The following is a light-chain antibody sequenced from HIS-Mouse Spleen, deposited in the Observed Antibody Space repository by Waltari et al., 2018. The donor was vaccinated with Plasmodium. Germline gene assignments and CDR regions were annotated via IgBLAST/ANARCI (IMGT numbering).Light chain of an antibody. CDR3: QVWDSSSDHPV. J-gene: IGLJ2*01. V-gene: IGLV3-21*02. CDR2: DDS. CDR1: NIGSKS. Sequence: SYVLTQPPSVSVAPGQTARITCGGNNIGSKSVHWYQQKPGQAPVLVVYDDSDRPSGSPERCYGSNSENTATLTISRVEAGDEADYYCQVWDSSSDHPVFGGGTKLTVL.